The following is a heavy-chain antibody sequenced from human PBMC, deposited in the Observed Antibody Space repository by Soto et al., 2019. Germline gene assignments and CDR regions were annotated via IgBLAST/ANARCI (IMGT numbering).Heavy chain of an antibody. CDR1: GYAFIAYH. V-gene: IGHV1-2*04. CDR3: ARGQGSGWYEDLDY. Sequence: QVKLLQSGAEVKKPGASVKVSCKASGYAFIAYHMHWVRQAPGQGLEWMGWINPNSGGTNFAQKFQDWITMTRDTSINTVYMELRRLKSDDTAVYYCARGQGSGWYEDLDYWGQGTLVTVSS. CDR2: INPNSGGT. J-gene: IGHJ4*02. D-gene: IGHD6-19*01.